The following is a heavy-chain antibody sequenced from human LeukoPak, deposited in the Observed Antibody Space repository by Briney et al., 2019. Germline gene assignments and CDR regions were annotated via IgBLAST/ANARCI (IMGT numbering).Heavy chain of an antibody. Sequence: PSETLSLTCTVSGGSISSSSYYWGWIRQPPGKGLEWIGSIYYSGSTYYNPSLKSRVTISVDTSKNQFSLKLSSVTAADTAVYYCARGPGIAADIQHWGQGTLVTVSS. CDR3: ARGPGIAADIQH. J-gene: IGHJ1*01. V-gene: IGHV4-39*07. CDR1: GGSISSSSYY. CDR2: IYYSGST. D-gene: IGHD6-13*01.